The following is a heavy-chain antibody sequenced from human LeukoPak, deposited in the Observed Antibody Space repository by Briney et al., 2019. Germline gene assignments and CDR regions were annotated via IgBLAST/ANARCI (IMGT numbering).Heavy chain of an antibody. CDR3: AKVASGSYRYYYCMDV. CDR2: ISYDGSNK. D-gene: IGHD1-26*01. J-gene: IGHJ6*03. V-gene: IGHV3-30*18. CDR1: GFTFSSYG. Sequence: GGSLRLSCAASGFTFSSYGMHWVRQAPGKGLEWVAVISYDGSNKYYAASVKGRFTICRDNSKNTLYLQMNSLTAEDTAVYYCAKVASGSYRYYYCMDVWGKGATVTVSS.